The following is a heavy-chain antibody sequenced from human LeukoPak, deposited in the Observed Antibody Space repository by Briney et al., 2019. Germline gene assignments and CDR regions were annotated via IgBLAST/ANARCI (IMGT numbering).Heavy chain of an antibody. D-gene: IGHD3-9*01. CDR3: ARVLGYFDWFEPGWFDP. J-gene: IGHJ5*02. CDR2: IYYSGST. V-gene: IGHV4-59*01. Sequence: PSETLSLTCTVSGGSISSYYWSWIRQPPGKGLEWIGYIYYSGSTNYNPSLKSRVTISVDTSKNQFSLKLSSVTAADTAVYYCARVLGYFDWFEPGWFDPWGQGTLVTVSS. CDR1: GGSISSYY.